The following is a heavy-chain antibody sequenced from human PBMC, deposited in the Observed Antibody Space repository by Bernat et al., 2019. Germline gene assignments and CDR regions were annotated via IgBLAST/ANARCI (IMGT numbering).Heavy chain of an antibody. Sequence: QVQLVESGGGVVQPGRSLRLSCVASGFTFSSYAMHWVRQAPGKGLEWVAVISYDGSNKYYADSVKGRFTISRDNSKNTLYLQMNSLRAEDTAVYYCASTIAVARGFDYWGQGTLVTVSS. CDR2: ISYDGSNK. V-gene: IGHV3-30-3*01. CDR1: GFTFSSYA. J-gene: IGHJ4*02. D-gene: IGHD6-19*01. CDR3: ASTIAVARGFDY.